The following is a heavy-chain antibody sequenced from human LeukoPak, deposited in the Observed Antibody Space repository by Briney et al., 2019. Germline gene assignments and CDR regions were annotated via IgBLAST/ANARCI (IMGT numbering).Heavy chain of an antibody. CDR1: GFTFSDHY. J-gene: IGHJ4*02. CDR3: ARRASAALKYAFDY. V-gene: IGHV3-11*03. Sequence: GGSLRLSCAASGFTFSDHYMSWIRQAPGKGLEWVSYISSSGSYTNYADSVKGRFTISRDNAKNSLYLQMNSLRAEDTAVYYCARRASAALKYAFDYWGQGTLVTVSP. D-gene: IGHD6-13*01. CDR2: ISSSGSYT.